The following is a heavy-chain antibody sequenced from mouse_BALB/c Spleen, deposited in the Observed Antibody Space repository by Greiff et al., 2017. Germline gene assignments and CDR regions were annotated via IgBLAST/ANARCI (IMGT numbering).Heavy chain of an antibody. J-gene: IGHJ3*01. CDR3: AAPYGNFSGFAY. V-gene: IGHV2-3*01. CDR1: GFSLPSYG. Sequence: QVQLKESGPGLVAPSQSLSITCTVSGFSLPSYGVSWVRQPPGKGLEWLGVLWGDGSTNYHSALISRLSISKDNSKSQVFLKLNSLQTDDTATYYCAAPYGNFSGFAYWGQGTLVTVSA. CDR2: LWGDGST. D-gene: IGHD2-1*01.